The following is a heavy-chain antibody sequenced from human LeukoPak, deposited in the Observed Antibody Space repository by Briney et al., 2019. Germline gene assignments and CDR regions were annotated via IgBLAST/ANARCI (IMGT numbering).Heavy chain of an antibody. CDR1: GYTFTSYG. D-gene: IGHD3-10*01. Sequence: ASVKVSCKASGYTFTSYGISWVRQAPGQGLEWMGWISAYNGNTNYAQKLQGRVTMTTDTSTSTAYMELRSLRSDDTAVYYCARYGSGSYYLYYYGMGVWGQGTTVTVSS. CDR3: ARYGSGSYYLYYYGMGV. J-gene: IGHJ6*02. CDR2: ISAYNGNT. V-gene: IGHV1-18*01.